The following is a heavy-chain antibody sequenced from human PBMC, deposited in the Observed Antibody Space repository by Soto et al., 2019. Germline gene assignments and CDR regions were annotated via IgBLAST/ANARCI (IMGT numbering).Heavy chain of an antibody. J-gene: IGHJ4*02. V-gene: IGHV4-30-4*01. CDR1: GGSISSGDYY. CDR2: IYYSGST. D-gene: IGHD5-18*01. CDR3: ARERRYSYGRVYYFDY. Sequence: QVQLQESGPGLMKPSQTLSLTCTVSGGSISSGDYYWSWIRQPPGKGLEWIGYIYYSGSTYYNPSLKSRVTISVDTSKNQFSLKLSSVTAADTAVYYCARERRYSYGRVYYFDYWGQGTLVTVSS.